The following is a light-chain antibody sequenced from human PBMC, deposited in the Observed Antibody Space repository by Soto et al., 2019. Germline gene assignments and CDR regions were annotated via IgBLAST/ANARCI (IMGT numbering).Light chain of an antibody. Sequence: QSVLTQPPSASGTPGQRVTISCSGSSSNIGSNIVNWYQQFPGTAPKLLIYSNNQRPSGVPDRFSGSKSGTSASLAISGLQSEDEADYYCAAWDDSLNAVVFGGGTKVTVL. V-gene: IGLV1-44*01. CDR1: SSNIGSNI. J-gene: IGLJ2*01. CDR3: AAWDDSLNAVV. CDR2: SNN.